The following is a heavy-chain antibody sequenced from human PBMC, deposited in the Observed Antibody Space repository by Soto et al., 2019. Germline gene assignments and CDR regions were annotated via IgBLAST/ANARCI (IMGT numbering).Heavy chain of an antibody. CDR1: GGSFSGYY. V-gene: IGHV4-34*01. CDR3: ARGGRRQLWLSGYYYGMDV. Sequence: TSETLSLTCAVYGGSFSGYYWSWIRQPPWKGLEGIGEINHSGSTNYNPSLKSRVTISVDTSKNQFSLKLSSVTAADTAVYYCARGGRRQLWLSGYYYGMDVWXQGTTVTVSS. CDR2: INHSGST. D-gene: IGHD5-18*01. J-gene: IGHJ6*02.